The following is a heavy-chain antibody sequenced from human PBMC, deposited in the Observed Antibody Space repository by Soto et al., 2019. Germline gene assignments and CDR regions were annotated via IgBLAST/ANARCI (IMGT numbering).Heavy chain of an antibody. V-gene: IGHV1-69*08. CDR2: IIPILGIA. CDR3: ARDRGDGYNNI. Sequence: QVQLVQSGAEVKKPGSSVKVSCKASGGTFSSYTISWVRQAPGQGLEWMGRIIPILGIANYAQKFQGRVTITADKSTSTACMELSSLRSEDTAVYYCARDRGDGYNNIWGQGTMVTVSS. CDR1: GGTFSSYT. D-gene: IGHD5-12*01. J-gene: IGHJ3*02.